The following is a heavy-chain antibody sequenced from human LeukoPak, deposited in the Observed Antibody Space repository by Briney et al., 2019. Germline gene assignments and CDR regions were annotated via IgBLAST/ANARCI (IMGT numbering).Heavy chain of an antibody. CDR2: IDPSDSYT. J-gene: IGHJ5*02. CDR1: GSSFTSYW. D-gene: IGHD3-10*01. CDR3: ARHVYGSGSYYKNWFDP. V-gene: IGHV5-10-1*01. Sequence: GASLKISCKGSGSSFTSYWISWVRQMPGKGLEWMGRIDPSDSYTNYSPSFQGHVTISADKSISTAYLQWSSLKASDTAMYYCARHVYGSGSYYKNWFDPWGQGTLVTVSS.